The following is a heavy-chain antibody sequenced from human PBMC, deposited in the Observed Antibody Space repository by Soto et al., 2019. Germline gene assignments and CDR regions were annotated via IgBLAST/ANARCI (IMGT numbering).Heavy chain of an antibody. V-gene: IGHV4-34*01. CDR2: INHSGST. J-gene: IGHJ4*02. D-gene: IGHD4-17*01. CDR3: ARGLAVTLDY. CDR1: GGSFSCYY. Sequence: SEALSLTCADYGGSFSCYYWSWIRQPPGKGLEWIGEINHSGSTNYNPSLKSRVTISVDTSKNQFSLKLSSVTAADTAVYYCARGLAVTLDYWGQGTLVTVSS.